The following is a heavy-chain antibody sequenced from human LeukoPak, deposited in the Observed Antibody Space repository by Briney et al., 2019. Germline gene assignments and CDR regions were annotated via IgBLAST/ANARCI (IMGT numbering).Heavy chain of an antibody. V-gene: IGHV5-51*01. J-gene: IGHJ3*02. D-gene: IGHD6-6*01. Sequence: RGASLKISCKGSGYSFTSYWIGWVRQLPGKGLEWMGIIYPGDSDTRYSPSFQGQVTISADKSISTAYLQWSSLKASDTAMYYCARRWSIATHAFDIWGQGTMVTVSS. CDR3: ARRWSIATHAFDI. CDR1: GYSFTSYW. CDR2: IYPGDSDT.